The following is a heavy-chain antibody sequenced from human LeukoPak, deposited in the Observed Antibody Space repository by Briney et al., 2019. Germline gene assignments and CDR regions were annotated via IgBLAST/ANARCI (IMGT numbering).Heavy chain of an antibody. CDR2: LSGSGDDT. Sequence: GGSLRLSCAASGFTFSSYAMSWVRQAPGKGLEWVSALSGSGDDTYYADSVKGRFTISRDNSKNTLYLQMNSLRAEDTAVYYCAVQRGGDGYNTFDYWGQGTLATVSS. CDR3: AVQRGGDGYNTFDY. D-gene: IGHD5-24*01. V-gene: IGHV3-23*01. J-gene: IGHJ4*02. CDR1: GFTFSSYA.